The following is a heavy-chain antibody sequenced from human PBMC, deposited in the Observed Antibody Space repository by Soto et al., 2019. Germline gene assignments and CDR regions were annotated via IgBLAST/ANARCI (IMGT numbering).Heavy chain of an antibody. CDR1: GYTFTSYY. CDR3: ARVSKAAAAGTAGWFDP. CDR2: INPSGGST. Sequence: QVQLVQSGAEVKKPGASVKVSCKASGYTFTSYYMHWVRQAPGQGLEWMGIINPSGGSTSYAQKFQGRVTMTRDTSTSTVYMELSSLRSEDTAVYYCARVSKAAAAGTAGWFDPWGQGTLVTVSS. J-gene: IGHJ5*02. V-gene: IGHV1-46*01. D-gene: IGHD6-13*01.